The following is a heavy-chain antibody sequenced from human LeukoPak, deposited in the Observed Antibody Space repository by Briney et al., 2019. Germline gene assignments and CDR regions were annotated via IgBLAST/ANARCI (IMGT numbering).Heavy chain of an antibody. J-gene: IGHJ4*02. Sequence: SETLSLTCTVSGGSISSYYWSWIRQPPGKGLEWIGYIYYSGSTNYNPSLKSRVTISVDTSKNQSSLKLSSVTAADTAVYYCARERWGAGLLDYWGQGTLVTVSS. D-gene: IGHD3-16*01. CDR1: GGSISSYY. V-gene: IGHV4-59*01. CDR3: ARERWGAGLLDY. CDR2: IYYSGST.